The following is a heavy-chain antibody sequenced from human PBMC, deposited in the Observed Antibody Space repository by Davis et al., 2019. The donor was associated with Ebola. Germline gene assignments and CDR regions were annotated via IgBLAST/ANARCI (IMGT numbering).Heavy chain of an antibody. V-gene: IGHV1-69*06. CDR3: AREQWETTYYDILTGYLLFDY. J-gene: IGHJ4*02. CDR1: GGTFSSYA. CDR2: IIPIFGTA. Sequence: AASVKVSCKASGGTFSSYAISWVRQAPGQGLEWMGGIIPIFGTANYAQKFQGRVTITADKSTSTAYMELSSLRSDDTAVYYCAREQWETTYYDILTGYLLFDYWGQGTLVTVSS. D-gene: IGHD3-9*01.